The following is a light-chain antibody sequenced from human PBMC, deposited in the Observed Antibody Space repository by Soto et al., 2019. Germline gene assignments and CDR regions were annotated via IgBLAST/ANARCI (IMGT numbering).Light chain of an antibody. CDR3: QQSYSTPLT. V-gene: IGKV1-39*01. Sequence: DIQMTQSPSSLSASVGDRVTIACRASQSIHSYLNWFQQKPGKVPEVLISGASTLESGAPSRFSGSGSGTDFTLTISSLQPEDFATYYCQQSYSTPLTFGGGTKVDIK. CDR2: GAS. CDR1: QSIHSY. J-gene: IGKJ4*01.